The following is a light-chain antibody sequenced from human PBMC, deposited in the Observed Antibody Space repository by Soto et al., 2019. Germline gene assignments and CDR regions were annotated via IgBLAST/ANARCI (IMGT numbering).Light chain of an antibody. CDR3: QQYIDSPRT. Sequence: EIILKQSPGPLALSPGDGATRSCRASQTVNRNYLAWYHQRPGQPPRLLIYGVSNRASGVPDRFSGDGSGTEFTLTIGRLDPDDFGVYYCQQYIDSPRTFGQGTRVEVK. V-gene: IGKV3-20*01. J-gene: IGKJ1*01. CDR2: GVS. CDR1: QTVNRNY.